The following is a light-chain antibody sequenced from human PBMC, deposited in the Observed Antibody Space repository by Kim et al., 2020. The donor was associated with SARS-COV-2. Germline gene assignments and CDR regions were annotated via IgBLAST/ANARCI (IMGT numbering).Light chain of an antibody. J-gene: IGKJ4*01. V-gene: IGKV1-39*01. Sequence: ASVGDRVTITCRASQSISTYLNWYQQRPGKAPKLLIYDASSLQSGVPARFSGSGSGTDFTLAISSLQPEDFATYYCQQSHSAPFTFGGGTKVEIK. CDR2: DAS. CDR3: QQSHSAPFT. CDR1: QSISTY.